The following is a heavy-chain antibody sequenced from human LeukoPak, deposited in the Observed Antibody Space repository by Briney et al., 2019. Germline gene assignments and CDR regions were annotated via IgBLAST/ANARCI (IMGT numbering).Heavy chain of an antibody. Sequence: ASVKVSCKASGYTFTSHYMHWVRQAPGQGLEWMGIINPSGGSTSYAQKFQGRVTMTRDMSTSTVYMELSSLRSEDTAVYYCARGDCSSTSCYFLVVSGDYWGQGTLVTVSS. J-gene: IGHJ4*02. CDR2: INPSGGST. V-gene: IGHV1-46*01. D-gene: IGHD2-2*01. CDR1: GYTFTSHY. CDR3: ARGDCSSTSCYFLVVSGDY.